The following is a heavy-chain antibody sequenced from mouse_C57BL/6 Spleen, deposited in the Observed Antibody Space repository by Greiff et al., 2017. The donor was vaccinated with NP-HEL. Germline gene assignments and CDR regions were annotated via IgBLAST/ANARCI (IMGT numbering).Heavy chain of an antibody. CDR3: ARKKTAPFAY. J-gene: IGHJ3*01. V-gene: IGHV1-64*01. Sequence: QVQLQQPGAELVKPGASVKLSCKASGYTFTSYWMHWVKQRPGQGLEWIGMIHPNSGSTNYNEKFKSKATLTVDKSSSTAYMQLSSLTSEDSAVYYCARKKTAPFAYWGQGTLGTVSA. CDR2: IHPNSGST. D-gene: IGHD4-1*01. CDR1: GYTFTSYW.